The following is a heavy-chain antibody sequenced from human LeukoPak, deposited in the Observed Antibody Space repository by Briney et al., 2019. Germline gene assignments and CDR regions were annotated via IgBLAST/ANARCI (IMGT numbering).Heavy chain of an antibody. CDR3: ARRATYYYGSSNWFDP. J-gene: IGHJ5*02. D-gene: IGHD3-10*01. V-gene: IGHV1-69*05. CDR1: GGTFSSYA. CDR2: IIPIFGTA. Sequence: SVKVSCKASGGTFSSYAISWVRQAPGQGLEWMGRIIPIFGTANYAQKFQGRVTITTDESTSTAYMELSSLRSEDTAVYYCARRATYYYGSSNWFDPWGQGALVTVSS.